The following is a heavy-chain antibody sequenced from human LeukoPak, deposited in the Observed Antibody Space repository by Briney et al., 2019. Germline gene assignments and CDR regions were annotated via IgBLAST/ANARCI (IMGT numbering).Heavy chain of an antibody. V-gene: IGHV3-23*01. CDR3: VTTPARVYDSSGYYALGPDY. CDR2: ISGSGGST. CDR1: GFTFSSYA. J-gene: IGHJ4*02. D-gene: IGHD3-22*01. Sequence: GGSLRLSCAASGFTFSSYAMSWVRQAPGKGLEWVSAISGSGGSTYYADSVKGRFTISRDNSKNTLYLQMNSLRAEDTAVYYCVTTPARVYDSSGYYALGPDYWGQGTLVTVSS.